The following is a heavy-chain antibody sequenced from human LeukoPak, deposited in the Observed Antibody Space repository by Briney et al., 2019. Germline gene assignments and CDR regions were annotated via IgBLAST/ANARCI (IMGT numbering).Heavy chain of an antibody. CDR2: ISAYNGNT. D-gene: IGHD3-22*01. Sequence: ASVKVSCKTFGYSFATYGIGWVRQAPGQGLESMGWISAYNGNTSYAQKLQGRVSLTTDTSTSTAYMELRSLRSDDTAVYYCMIFYESSGTEEIYWGQGTLVTVSS. CDR3: MIFYESSGTEEIY. V-gene: IGHV1-18*01. CDR1: GYSFATYG. J-gene: IGHJ4*02.